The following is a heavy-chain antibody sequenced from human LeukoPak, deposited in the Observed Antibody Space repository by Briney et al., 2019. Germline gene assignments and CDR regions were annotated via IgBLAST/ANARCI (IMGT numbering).Heavy chain of an antibody. V-gene: IGHV3-23*01. Sequence: GCLRLSCAASGFTFSSYAMSWVRQAPGKGLEWVSAISGSGGSTYYADSVKGRFTISRDNSKNTLYLQMNSLRAEDTAVYYCAKSPYSSSWYGSILYYYYGMDVWGQGTTVTVSS. CDR3: AKSPYSSSWYGSILYYYYGMDV. CDR1: GFTFSSYA. J-gene: IGHJ6*02. D-gene: IGHD6-13*01. CDR2: ISGSGGST.